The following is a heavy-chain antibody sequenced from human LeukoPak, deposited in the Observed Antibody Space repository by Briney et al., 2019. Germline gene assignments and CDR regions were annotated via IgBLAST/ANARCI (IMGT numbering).Heavy chain of an antibody. Sequence: PSETLSLTCTVSGGSISSGSYYWSWIRPPAGKGLEWIGRIYTSGSTNYNPSLKSRVTISVDTSKNQFSLKLSSVTAADTAVYYCARSDFSNWFDPWGQGTLVTVSS. J-gene: IGHJ5*02. CDR3: ARSDFSNWFDP. D-gene: IGHD2-21*02. CDR1: GGSISSGSYY. V-gene: IGHV4-61*02. CDR2: IYTSGST.